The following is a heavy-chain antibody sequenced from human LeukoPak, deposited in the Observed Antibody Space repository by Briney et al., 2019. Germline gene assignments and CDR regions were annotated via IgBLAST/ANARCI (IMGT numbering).Heavy chain of an antibody. CDR3: ARGSVQTMIVVVPWYFDY. Sequence: ASVKVSCKASGYTFTSHDINWVRQATGQGLEWMGWMNPNSGYTGYEQKFQGRVTMTRDTSTSTAYMELSSLRSEDTAVYYCARGSVQTMIVVVPWYFDYWGQGTLVTVSS. CDR2: MNPNSGYT. CDR1: GYTFTSHD. J-gene: IGHJ4*02. V-gene: IGHV1-8*01. D-gene: IGHD3-22*01.